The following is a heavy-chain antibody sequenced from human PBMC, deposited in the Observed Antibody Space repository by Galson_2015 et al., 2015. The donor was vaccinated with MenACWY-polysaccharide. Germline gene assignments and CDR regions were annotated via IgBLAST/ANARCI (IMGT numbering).Heavy chain of an antibody. D-gene: IGHD1-14*01. CDR2: ISSASDDI. CDR3: AKDPRNRGFDP. Sequence: SLRLSCAASGFIFSDYYMSWIRQAPGKGLEWVSCISSASDDIKYADSVKGRFTISRDNAKNSLFLQMNSLRAEDTAVYYCAKDPRNRGFDPWGQGTLVTVSS. CDR1: GFIFSDYY. J-gene: IGHJ5*02. V-gene: IGHV3-11*05.